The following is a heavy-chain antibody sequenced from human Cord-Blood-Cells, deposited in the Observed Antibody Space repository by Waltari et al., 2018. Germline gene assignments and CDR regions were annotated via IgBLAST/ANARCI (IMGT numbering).Heavy chain of an antibody. D-gene: IGHD2-2*01. CDR3: ARDTGYCSSTSCSAGVDY. Sequence: QVQLQQSGPGLVTPSQTLSLTCAISGDRVSSNSAAWNWIRQSPSRGLEWLGRTYYRSKWYNDYAVSVKSRITINPDTSKNQFSLQLNSVTPEDTAVYYCARDTGYCSSTSCSAGVDYWGQGTLVTVSS. CDR2: TYYRSKWYN. CDR1: GDRVSSNSAA. J-gene: IGHJ4*02. V-gene: IGHV6-1*01.